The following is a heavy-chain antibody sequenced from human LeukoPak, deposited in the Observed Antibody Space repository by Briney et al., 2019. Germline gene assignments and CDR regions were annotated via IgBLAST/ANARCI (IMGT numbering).Heavy chain of an antibody. J-gene: IGHJ4*02. CDR2: ISYDGSNK. V-gene: IGHV3-30*18. D-gene: IGHD3-10*01. CDR3: AKDREEVLWFGELFDY. Sequence: GRSLRLSCAASGFTFSSYGMHWVRQAPGKGLEWVAVISYDGSNKYYADSVKGRFTISRDSSKNTLYLQMNSLRAEDTAVYYCAKDREEVLWFGELFDYWGQGTLVTVSS. CDR1: GFTFSSYG.